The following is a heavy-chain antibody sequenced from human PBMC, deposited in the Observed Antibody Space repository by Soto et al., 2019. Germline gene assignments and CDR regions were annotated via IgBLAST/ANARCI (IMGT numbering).Heavy chain of an antibody. J-gene: IGHJ3*02. CDR3: ARDLKKIWFGELSYAFDI. Sequence: TLSLACGISGGSVSSDSAAWNWMRHSPSRGLEWLGRTYYRSKWYNDYAVSVKSRITINPDTSKNQFSLQLNSVTPEDTAVYYCARDLKKIWFGELSYAFDIWGQRTMVTVSS. CDR1: GGSVSSDSAA. V-gene: IGHV6-1*01. CDR2: TYYRSKWYN. D-gene: IGHD3-10*01.